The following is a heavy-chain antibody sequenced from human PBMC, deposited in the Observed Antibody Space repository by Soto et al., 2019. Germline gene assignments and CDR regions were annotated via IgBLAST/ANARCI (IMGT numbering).Heavy chain of an antibody. D-gene: IGHD6-13*01. V-gene: IGHV3-30*03. Sequence: QVQLGESGGGEVQPGKSLRLSCAASGFSFTKYGMHWVRQAPGKGLECVALISYDGINKYYADSVKGRFTISRDNSKNTLYMQMNSLRPEDTAVYYCGAGQYFSDYWGQGTLVSVSS. CDR1: GFSFTKYG. J-gene: IGHJ4*02. CDR2: ISYDGINK. CDR3: GAGQYFSDY.